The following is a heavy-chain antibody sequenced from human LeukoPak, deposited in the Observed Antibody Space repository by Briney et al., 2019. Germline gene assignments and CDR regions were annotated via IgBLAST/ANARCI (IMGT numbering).Heavy chain of an antibody. CDR2: INQDAGTT. J-gene: IGHJ3*02. CDR3: ARDPGWSSFDI. D-gene: IGHD2-15*01. Sequence: PGGSLRLSCVASGFSFTSYWMSWVRQAPGKGLEFVANINQDAGTTNYVDSVKGRFTISRDNAENSLYLQMSSLRAEDTALYYCARDPGWSSFDIWGQGRMVTVSS. V-gene: IGHV3-7*01. CDR1: GFSFTSYW.